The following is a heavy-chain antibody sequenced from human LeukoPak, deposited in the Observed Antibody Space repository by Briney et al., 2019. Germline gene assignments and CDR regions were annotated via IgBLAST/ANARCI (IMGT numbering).Heavy chain of an antibody. CDR1: GFIFSGFG. D-gene: IGHD2-2*02. V-gene: IGHV3-33*01. CDR2: IWYDGSNY. CDR3: ARQDCSSTSCYRGGFDY. Sequence: GGSLRLSCAASGFIFSGFGMHWVRQAPDKGLEWVAVIWYDGSNYYYADSVKGRFTISRDNSKNTLYLQMNSLRAEDTAVYYCARQDCSSTSCYRGGFDYWGQGTLVTVSS. J-gene: IGHJ4*02.